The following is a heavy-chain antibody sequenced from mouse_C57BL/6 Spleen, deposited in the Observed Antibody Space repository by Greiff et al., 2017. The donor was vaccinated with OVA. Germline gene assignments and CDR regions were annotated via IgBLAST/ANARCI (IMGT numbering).Heavy chain of an antibody. CDR3: SRYGDYYGSTWVFEV. CDR2: IDPADSYT. CDR1: GYTFTSYW. V-gene: IGHV1-50*01. J-gene: IGHJ1*03. Sequence: QVQLQQPGAELVKPGASVKLSCKASGYTFTSYWMQWVKQRPGQGLEWIGEIDPADSYTNYNQKFKGKATLTVDTSSSTAYMQLSSRTYEDSAVYYCSRYGDYYGSTWVFEVGGTGTTVTVSA. D-gene: IGHD1-1*01.